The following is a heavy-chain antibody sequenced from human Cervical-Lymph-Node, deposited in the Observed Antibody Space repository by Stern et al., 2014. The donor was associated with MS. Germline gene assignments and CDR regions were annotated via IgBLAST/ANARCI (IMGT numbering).Heavy chain of an antibody. V-gene: IGHV1-3*01. Sequence: QVQLVESGAEVKKPGALVKVSCKASGYTFTSYAMHWVRQAPGQRLEWMGWINAGNGNTKYSQKFQGRVPITRDTSASTAYMELSSLRSEDTAVYYCARAMPSRGAAAGIRRPAGTAGFDYWGQGTLVTVSS. CDR3: ARAMPSRGAAAGIRRPAGTAGFDY. D-gene: IGHD6-13*01. J-gene: IGHJ4*02. CDR1: GYTFTSYA. CDR2: INAGNGNT.